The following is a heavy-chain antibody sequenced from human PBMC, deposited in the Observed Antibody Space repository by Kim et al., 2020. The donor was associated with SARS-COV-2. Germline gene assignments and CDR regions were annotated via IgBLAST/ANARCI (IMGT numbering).Heavy chain of an antibody. J-gene: IGHJ4*02. CDR2: MNPNSGNT. CDR3: ARANRLYCSGGSCPSGF. V-gene: IGHV1-8*01. Sequence: ASVKVSCKASGYTFTSYDINWVRQATGQGLEWMGWMNPNSGNTGYAQKFQGRVTMTRNTSISTAYMELSSLRSEDTAVYYCARANRLYCSGGSCPSGFWGQGTLVTVSS. D-gene: IGHD2-15*01. CDR1: GYTFTSYD.